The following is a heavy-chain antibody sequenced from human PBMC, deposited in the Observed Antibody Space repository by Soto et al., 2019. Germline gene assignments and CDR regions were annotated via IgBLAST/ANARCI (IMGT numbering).Heavy chain of an antibody. CDR3: ARTDTDMAAPYYGMDV. Sequence: DVQLSESGGDLVRPGGSLRLSCTTSGFSFASFALTWVRQAPGQGLEWVATIVGSDAKTHYADSVKGRFSISRDTSRSTVYLQMNNLRADDTAIYYCARTDTDMAAPYYGMDVWGQGTTVTVSS. D-gene: IGHD5-18*01. CDR1: GFSFASFA. J-gene: IGHJ6*02. V-gene: IGHV3-23*01. CDR2: IVGSDAKT.